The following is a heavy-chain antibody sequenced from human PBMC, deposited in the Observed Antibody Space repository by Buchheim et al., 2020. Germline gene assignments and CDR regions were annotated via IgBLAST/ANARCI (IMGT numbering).Heavy chain of an antibody. J-gene: IGHJ4*02. CDR3: ARGRVFYYDSSGYYAY. D-gene: IGHD3-22*01. CDR2: INHSGST. CDR1: GGSFSGYY. V-gene: IGHV4-34*01. Sequence: QVQLQQWGAGLLKPSETLSLTCAVYGGSFSGYYWSWIRQPPGKGLEWIGEINHSGSTNYNPSLKSRVTISVDTSKHQFSLKLSSVTAADTAVYYCARGRVFYYDSSGYYAYWGQGTL.